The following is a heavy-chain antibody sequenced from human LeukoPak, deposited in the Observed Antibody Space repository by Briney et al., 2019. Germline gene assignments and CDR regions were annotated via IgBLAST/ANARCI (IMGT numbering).Heavy chain of an antibody. CDR1: GLTVSSDY. J-gene: IGHJ4*02. CDR2: IYSGGTT. Sequence: GGSLRLSCVASGLTVSSDYMSWVRQAPGKGLEWVSVIYSGGTTYYADSVKGRFTISRDKTKNTVYLQMNSLRAEDTAVYYCARGRYSGSYYPFDYWGQGTLVTASS. V-gene: IGHV3-66*01. CDR3: ARGRYSGSYYPFDY. D-gene: IGHD1-26*01.